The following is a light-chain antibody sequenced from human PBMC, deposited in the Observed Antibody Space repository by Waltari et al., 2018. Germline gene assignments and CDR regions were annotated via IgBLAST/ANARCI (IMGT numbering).Light chain of an antibody. CDR2: DVS. Sequence: QSALTQPASVSESPGQSITISCTGTSSDVGGYNYVSWYQQHIGKAPKLMIYDVSKRPSGVSTRFSGSKAGNTASLTISGLQAEDEADYYCSSYTSSSTWVFGGGTKLTVL. J-gene: IGLJ3*02. CDR1: SSDVGGYNY. CDR3: SSYTSSSTWV. V-gene: IGLV2-14*01.